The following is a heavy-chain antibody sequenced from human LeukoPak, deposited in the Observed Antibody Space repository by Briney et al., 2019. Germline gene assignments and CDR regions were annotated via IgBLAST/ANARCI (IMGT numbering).Heavy chain of an antibody. D-gene: IGHD3-10*01. V-gene: IGHV1-18*01. CDR1: GYTFSSYG. J-gene: IGHJ6*02. CDR3: ARERWIRGLTPLDV. CDR2: ISAYNGNT. Sequence: ASVKMSRTTSGYTFSSYGISWVRQTPGQGLEWMGWISAYNGNTNYAQKLQGRVTMTTDTSTSTAYMELRSLRSDDTAVYYSARERWIRGLTPLDVWGQGTLVTVSS.